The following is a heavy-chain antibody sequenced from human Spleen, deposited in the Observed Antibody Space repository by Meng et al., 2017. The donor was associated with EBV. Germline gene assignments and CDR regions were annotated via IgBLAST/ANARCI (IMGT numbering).Heavy chain of an antibody. CDR2: FFHSGNT. CDR1: GGSIRSVNW. Sequence: QVPLQDWGPALVKPSGPLSLTCAVSGGSIRSVNWWSWVRQPPGKGLEWIADFFHSGNTNYNASLKSRVSISVDKSKNQFSLDLTSVTAADTAVYYCAAVLASTGTKWGQGTLVTVSS. CDR3: AAVLASTGTK. V-gene: IGHV4-4*02. D-gene: IGHD1-7*01. J-gene: IGHJ4*02.